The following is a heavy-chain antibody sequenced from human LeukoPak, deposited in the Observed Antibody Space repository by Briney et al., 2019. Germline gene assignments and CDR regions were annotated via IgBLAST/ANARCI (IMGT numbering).Heavy chain of an antibody. D-gene: IGHD6-13*01. J-gene: IGHJ4*02. CDR1: GFTFRSYA. CDR3: AKRVAAAWYYDY. CDR2: ISSSGDIT. V-gene: IGHV3-23*01. Sequence: PGGSLRLSCAASGFTFRSYAMSWVRQAPAKGLEWVSGISSSGDITYYADSVKGRFTISRGNSKNTPYLQMNSLRAEDTAVYYCAKRVAAAWYYDYWGQGTLVTVSS.